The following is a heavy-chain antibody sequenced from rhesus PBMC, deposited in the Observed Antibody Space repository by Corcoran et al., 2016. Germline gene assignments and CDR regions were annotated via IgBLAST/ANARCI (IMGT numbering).Heavy chain of an antibody. V-gene: IGHV4-65*01. CDR1: GGSVSSSNW. Sequence: QVQLQESGPGLVKPSETLSLTCAVSGGSVSSSNWWSWIRQPPGKGLVWVGYISGSSGSTYYNPSLKSRVTISTDTSKNQFSLKLSSVTAADTAVYYCARAGPQLSKGGLDSWGQGVVVTVSS. J-gene: IGHJ6*01. CDR3: ARAGPQLSKGGLDS. CDR2: ISGSSGST. D-gene: IGHD5-12*01.